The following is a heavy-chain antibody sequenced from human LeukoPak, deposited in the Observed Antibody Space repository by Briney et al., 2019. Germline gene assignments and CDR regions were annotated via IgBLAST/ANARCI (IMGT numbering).Heavy chain of an antibody. CDR1: GGSISNYY. CDR3: ARGMAAMVDDAFDI. V-gene: IGHV4-4*07. J-gene: IGHJ3*02. D-gene: IGHD5-18*01. CDR2: IYAGGTA. Sequence: PSETLSLTCTVSGGSISNYYWSWIRQSAGKGLEWIGRIYAGGTANYNPSLKSRVTMSGDTSKNQLSLKLSSVTAADTAVYYCARGMAAMVDDAFDIWGQGTMVTVSS.